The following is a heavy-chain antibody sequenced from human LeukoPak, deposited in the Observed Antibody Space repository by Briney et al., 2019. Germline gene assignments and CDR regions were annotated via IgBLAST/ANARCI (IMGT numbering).Heavy chain of an antibody. V-gene: IGHV4-30-2*01. CDR3: ARGDPYGRSPYYYYYMDV. D-gene: IGHD3-10*01. Sequence: PSQTLSLTCTVSGGSISSGGYYWSWIRQPPGKGLEWIGYIYHSGSTYYNPSLKSRVTISVDRSKNQFSLKLSSVTAADTAVYYCARGDPYGRSPYYYYYMDVWGKGTTVTVSS. CDR2: IYHSGST. CDR1: GGSISSGGYY. J-gene: IGHJ6*03.